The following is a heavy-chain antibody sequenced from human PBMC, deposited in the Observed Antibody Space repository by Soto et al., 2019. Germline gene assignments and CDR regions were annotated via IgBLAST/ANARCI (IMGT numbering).Heavy chain of an antibody. CDR3: ARVGGIAARKRFDY. D-gene: IGHD6-6*01. CDR1: GGTFSSYA. Sequence: QGQLVQSGAAVKKPGSSVKVSCKASGGTFSSYAISWVRQAPGQGLEWRGGIIPIFGTANYAQKFQGRVTITADESTSTAYMELSSLRSEDTAVYYCARVGGIAARKRFDYWGQGTLVTVSA. J-gene: IGHJ4*02. V-gene: IGHV1-69*01. CDR2: IIPIFGTA.